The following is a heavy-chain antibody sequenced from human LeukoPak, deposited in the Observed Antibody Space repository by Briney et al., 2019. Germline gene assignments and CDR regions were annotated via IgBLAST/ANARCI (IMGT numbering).Heavy chain of an antibody. CDR2: ITGSGAGT. CDR1: GFTFSSYG. D-gene: IGHD3-22*01. Sequence: PGGSLRLSCAASGFTFSSYGMSWVRQAPGTGLGWVSAITGSGAGTFYADSVKGRFTISRDNSKNTLYLQMNSLRAEDTAVYYCAKRDSSGSFYFDHWGQGTLVTVSS. CDR3: AKRDSSGSFYFDH. J-gene: IGHJ4*02. V-gene: IGHV3-23*01.